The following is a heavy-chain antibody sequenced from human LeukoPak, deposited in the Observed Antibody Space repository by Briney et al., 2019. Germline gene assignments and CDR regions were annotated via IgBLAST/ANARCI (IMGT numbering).Heavy chain of an antibody. J-gene: IGHJ4*02. Sequence: GGSLRLSCAASGFTFSSYSMNWVRQAPGKGLEWVSSISSSSSYIYYADSVKGRFTISRDNAKNSLYLQMNSLRAEDTAVYYCAKDPRAPAIAAAGREDYWGQGTLVTVSS. CDR3: AKDPRAPAIAAAGREDY. CDR2: ISSSSSYI. CDR1: GFTFSSYS. V-gene: IGHV3-21*01. D-gene: IGHD6-13*01.